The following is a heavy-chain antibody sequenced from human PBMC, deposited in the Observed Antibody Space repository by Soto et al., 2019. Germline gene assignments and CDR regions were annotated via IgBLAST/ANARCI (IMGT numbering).Heavy chain of an antibody. CDR2: INHSGST. V-gene: IGHV4-34*01. J-gene: IGHJ5*02. Sequence: SETLSLTCAVYGGSFSGYYWSWIRQPPGKGLEWIGEINHSGSTNYNPSLKSRVTISVDTSKNQFSLKLSSVTAADTAVYYCARGPVSPVVVVAAGGKWNWFDPWGQGTLVTVSS. D-gene: IGHD2-15*01. CDR1: GGSFSGYY. CDR3: ARGPVSPVVVVAAGGKWNWFDP.